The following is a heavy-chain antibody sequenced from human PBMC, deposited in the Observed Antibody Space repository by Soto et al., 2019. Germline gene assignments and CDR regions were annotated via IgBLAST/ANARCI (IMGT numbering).Heavy chain of an antibody. CDR3: ARDYYDSSGYYARYGMDV. CDR1: GYTFTSYG. CDR2: ISAYNGNT. V-gene: IGHV1-18*01. Sequence: ASVKVSCKASGYTFTSYGISWVRQAPGQGLEWMGWISAYNGNTNYAQKLQGRVTMTTDTSTSTAYMELRSLRSDDTAVYYCARDYYDSSGYYARYGMDVWGQGTTVTVSS. J-gene: IGHJ6*02. D-gene: IGHD3-22*01.